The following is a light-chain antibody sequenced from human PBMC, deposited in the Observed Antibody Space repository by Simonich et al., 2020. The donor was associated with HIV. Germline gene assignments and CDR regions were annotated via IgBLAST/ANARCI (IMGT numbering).Light chain of an antibody. Sequence: DIQMTQSPSTLSASLGDRVTITCRASQSVSTGVAWYQQKPGKAPKSLSYKASSLESGVPLRFSGSGFGTEFTLTISSLQPDDFATYYCQQYNNYRTFGQGTKVEIK. CDR2: KAS. J-gene: IGKJ1*01. V-gene: IGKV1-5*03. CDR1: QSVSTG. CDR3: QQYNNYRT.